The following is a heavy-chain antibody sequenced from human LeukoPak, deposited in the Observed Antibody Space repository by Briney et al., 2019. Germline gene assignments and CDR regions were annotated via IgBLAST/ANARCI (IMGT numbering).Heavy chain of an antibody. Sequence: GGSLRLSCAASGFTFSSYSMNWVRQAPGKGLEGVSYISSSSTKYYADSVKGGFTISRDNAKTSLYLQMNSLRAEDTAVYYCARGAPYCSSTSCLYGAFDYWGQGPLVTVSS. CDR1: GFTFSSYS. CDR3: ARGAPYCSSTSCLYGAFDY. D-gene: IGHD2-2*01. V-gene: IGHV3-48*04. J-gene: IGHJ4*02. CDR2: ISSSSTK.